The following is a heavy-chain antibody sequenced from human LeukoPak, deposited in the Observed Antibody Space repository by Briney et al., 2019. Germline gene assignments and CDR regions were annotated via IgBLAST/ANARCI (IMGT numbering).Heavy chain of an antibody. J-gene: IGHJ5*02. V-gene: IGHV3-15*01. CDR2: IKSKTDGGTT. D-gene: IGHD3-9*01. Sequence: PGGSLRLSCAASGFTFSNAWMSWVRQAPGKGLEWVGRIKSKTDGGTTDYAAPVKGRFTISRDDSKNTLYLQMNSLKTEDTAVYYCTTDLEFARAYYDILTGVPWGQGTLVTVSS. CDR3: TTDLEFARAYYDILTGVP. CDR1: GFTFSNAW.